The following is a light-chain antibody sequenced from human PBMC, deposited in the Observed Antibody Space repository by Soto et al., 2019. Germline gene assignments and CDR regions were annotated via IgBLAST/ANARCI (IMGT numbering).Light chain of an antibody. CDR3: QQYHIWPPWT. CDR2: GAS. J-gene: IGKJ1*01. Sequence: EIVMTQSPDTLSLSPGEGATLSCRVSQSIRSNLAWYQQRPGQAPRLLMYGASTRADGIPARFTGSGSGTEFTLTISSLQSEDFAVYYCQQYHIWPPWTFGQGTKVDIK. V-gene: IGKV3-15*01. CDR1: QSIRSN.